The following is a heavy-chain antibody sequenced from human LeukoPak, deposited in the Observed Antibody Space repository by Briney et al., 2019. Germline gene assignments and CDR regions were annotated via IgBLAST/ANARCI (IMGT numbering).Heavy chain of an antibody. D-gene: IGHD1-7*01. V-gene: IGHV1-2*02. J-gene: IGHJ5*02. CDR2: INPNSGGT. CDR1: GYTFTCYY. CDR3: ARREKLELNNWFDP. Sequence: ASVKVSCKASGYTFTCYYMHWVRQAPGQGLEWMGWINPNSGGTKYAQTFQGRVTMTRDTSIGTAYMELSRVSSDQTGVYYCARREKLELNNWFDPWGQGTLVTVSS.